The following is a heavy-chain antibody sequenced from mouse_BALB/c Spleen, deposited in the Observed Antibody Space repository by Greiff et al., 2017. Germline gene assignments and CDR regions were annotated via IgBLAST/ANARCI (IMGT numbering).Heavy chain of an antibody. J-gene: IGHJ4*01. CDR3: ARSRYYGSLDY. D-gene: IGHD1-1*01. CDR2: INPSTGYT. V-gene: IGHV1-7*01. Sequence: QVQLKESGAELAKPGASVKMSCKASGYTFTSYWMHWVKQRPGQGLEWIGYINPSTGYTEYNQKFKDKATLTADKSSSTAYMQLSSLTSEDSAVYYCARSRYYGSLDYWGQGTSVTVSS. CDR1: GYTFTSYW.